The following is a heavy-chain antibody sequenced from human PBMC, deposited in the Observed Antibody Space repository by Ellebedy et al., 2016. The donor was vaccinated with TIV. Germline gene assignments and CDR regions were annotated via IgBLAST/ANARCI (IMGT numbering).Heavy chain of an antibody. Sequence: SETLSLTCTVSGGSLSRSSYYWGWFRQPPGKGLEWIGNIYYSGDTDYNPSLKSRVTISENQFSLNLRSVTAADTAVYYCARNPPTYNWVDSWGQGTLVTVSS. V-gene: IGHV4-39*01. J-gene: IGHJ5*01. CDR2: IYYSGDT. CDR1: GGSLSRSSYY. CDR3: ARNPPTYNWVDS.